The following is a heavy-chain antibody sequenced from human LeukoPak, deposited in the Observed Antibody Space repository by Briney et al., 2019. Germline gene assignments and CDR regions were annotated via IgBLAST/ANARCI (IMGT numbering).Heavy chain of an antibody. CDR1: GFTFSSYG. D-gene: IGHD6-6*01. V-gene: IGHV3-33*06. Sequence: GRSLRLSCAASGFTFSSYGMHWVRQAPGKGLEWVAVIWYDGSNKYYADSVKGRFTISRDNSKNTLYLQMNSLRAEDTAVYYCAKDAAGYSSSYFGYWGQGTLVTVSS. CDR3: AKDAAGYSSSYFGY. CDR2: IWYDGSNK. J-gene: IGHJ4*02.